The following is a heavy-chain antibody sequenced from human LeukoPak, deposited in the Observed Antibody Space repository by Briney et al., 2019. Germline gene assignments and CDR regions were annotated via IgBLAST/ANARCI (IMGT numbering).Heavy chain of an antibody. CDR2: AKGDGSEN. D-gene: IGHD6-19*01. Sequence: GGSLRLSCSASGFTFGNYWMSWVRQAPGKGLEWVGNAKGDGSENYYVDSVNGRFTISRDNGKKSLYLQMNSLRVEGTAVYYCVRDITSAWTFDIWGQGTMVIVSS. CDR1: GFTFGNYW. V-gene: IGHV3-7*04. CDR3: VRDITSAWTFDI. J-gene: IGHJ3*02.